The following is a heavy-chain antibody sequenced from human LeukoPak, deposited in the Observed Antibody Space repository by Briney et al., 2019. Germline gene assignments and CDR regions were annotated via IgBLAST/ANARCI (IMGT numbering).Heavy chain of an antibody. CDR2: IYSGDST. V-gene: IGHV3-53*01. D-gene: IGHD5-18*01. Sequence: GGSLRLSCAASGFTVSTNYMSWVRQAPGKGLEWVSVIYSGDSTYYADSVKGRFTISRDNAKNTLYLQMNSLRAEDTAVYYCARDRGYGYLFDYWGQGTLVTVSS. CDR1: GFTVSTNY. J-gene: IGHJ4*02. CDR3: ARDRGYGYLFDY.